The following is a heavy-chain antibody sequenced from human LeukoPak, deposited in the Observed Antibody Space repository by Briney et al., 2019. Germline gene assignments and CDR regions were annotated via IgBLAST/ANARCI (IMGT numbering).Heavy chain of an antibody. J-gene: IGHJ6*03. V-gene: IGHV5-51*01. CDR1: GYSFTSYW. CDR3: ARHGHCTNGVCYSNYYYYMDV. CDR2: IYPDDSDT. Sequence: GESLKISCKGSGYSFTSYWIVWVRQMPAKGLEWMGIIYPDDSDTRYSPSFEGQVIISVDKSISTAYLQWSSLKASDTATYYCARHGHCTNGVCYSNYYYYMDVWGKGTTVTVSS. D-gene: IGHD2-8*01.